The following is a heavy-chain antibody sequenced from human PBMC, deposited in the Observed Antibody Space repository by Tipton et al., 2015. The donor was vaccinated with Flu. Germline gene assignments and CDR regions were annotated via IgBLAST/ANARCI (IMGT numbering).Heavy chain of an antibody. CDR3: ASSTAGILTGYWRGYFDY. Sequence: QLVQSGAEVKKPGSLVKVSCKASGGTFSSYAISWVRQAPGQGLEWMGGIIPIFGTANYAQKFQGRVTITADESTSTAYMELSSRRSGDRAVFSCASSTAGILTGYWRGYFDYWGQGTLVTVSS. D-gene: IGHD3-9*01. CDR1: GGTFSSYA. V-gene: IGHV1-69*01. J-gene: IGHJ4*02. CDR2: IIPIFGTA.